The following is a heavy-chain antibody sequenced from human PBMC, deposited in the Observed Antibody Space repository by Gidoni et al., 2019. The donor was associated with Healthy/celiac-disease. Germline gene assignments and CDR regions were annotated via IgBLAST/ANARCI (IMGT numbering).Heavy chain of an antibody. Sequence: EVQLVESGGGLVQPGGSLRLSCAASGFTFSSYAMSWVRQAPGKGLGLVSAISGSGGSTYYADSVKGRFTISRDNSKNTLYLQRNSLRAEDTAVYYCASPSLEYSSSPDPYYYGMDVWGQGTTVTVSS. J-gene: IGHJ6*02. CDR1: GFTFSSYA. CDR3: ASPSLEYSSSPDPYYYGMDV. D-gene: IGHD6-6*01. V-gene: IGHV3-23*04. CDR2: ISGSGGST.